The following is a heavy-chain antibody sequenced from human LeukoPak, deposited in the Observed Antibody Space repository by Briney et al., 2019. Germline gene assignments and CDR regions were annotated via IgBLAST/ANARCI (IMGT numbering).Heavy chain of an antibody. V-gene: IGHV1-46*01. CDR2: INPSGGST. CDR3: ARISRYNWNYDY. CDR1: GYTFTSYY. J-gene: IGHJ4*02. D-gene: IGHD1-7*01. Sequence: ASVKVSCKASGYTFTSYYMHWVRQAPGQGLEWMGIINPSGGSTSYAQKFQGRVTMTRDMSTSTVYMELSSLRSENTAVYYCARISRYNWNYDYWGQGTLVTLSS.